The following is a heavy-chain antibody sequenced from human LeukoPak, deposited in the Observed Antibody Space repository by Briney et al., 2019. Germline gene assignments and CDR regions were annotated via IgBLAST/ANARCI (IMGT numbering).Heavy chain of an antibody. CDR3: ARDQYGSGSYSLGSFDY. Sequence: PGGSLRLSCAASGFTFSSYSMNWVRQAPGKGLEWVSYISSSSSTIYYADSVKGRFTISRDNAKNSLYLQMNSLRDEGTAVYYCARDQYGSGSYSLGSFDYWGQGTLVTVSS. CDR1: GFTFSSYS. CDR2: ISSSSSTI. D-gene: IGHD3-10*01. V-gene: IGHV3-48*02. J-gene: IGHJ4*02.